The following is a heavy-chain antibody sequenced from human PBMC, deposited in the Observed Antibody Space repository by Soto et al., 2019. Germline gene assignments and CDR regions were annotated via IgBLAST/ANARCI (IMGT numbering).Heavy chain of an antibody. D-gene: IGHD4-17*01. J-gene: IGHJ4*02. CDR2: IYWDDDK. CDR3: SHRRSYYGDCNSGQFDS. CDR1: GFSISTSGVG. V-gene: IGHV2-5*02. Sequence: QITLKESGPPLVEPTQTLTLTCSLSGFSISTSGVGVGWIRQTPGKALAWLVFIYWDDDKRYRPSLKSRLASTKDTFKYQELLPMIDMDPVDTSIYYCSHRRSYYGDCNSGQFDSWGQGTLVTVS.